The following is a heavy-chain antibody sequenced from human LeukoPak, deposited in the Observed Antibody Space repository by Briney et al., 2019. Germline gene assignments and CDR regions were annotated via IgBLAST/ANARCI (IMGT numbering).Heavy chain of an antibody. CDR3: ARHLSDRSTVAGEFDY. Sequence: SETLSLTCTVSGGSLNNNYWSWVRQPPGKGLEWIGFISYSGTTNYNPSLESRVTISVASSRAQFSPKVNSVTAADTAVYFCARHLSDRSTVAGEFDYWGQGTLVTVSS. D-gene: IGHD6-19*01. J-gene: IGHJ4*02. CDR2: ISYSGTT. V-gene: IGHV4-59*08. CDR1: GGSLNNNY.